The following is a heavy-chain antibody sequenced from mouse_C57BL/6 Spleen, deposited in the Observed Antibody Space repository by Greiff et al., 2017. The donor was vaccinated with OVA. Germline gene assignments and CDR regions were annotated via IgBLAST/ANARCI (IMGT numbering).Heavy chain of an antibody. CDR2: IDPETGGT. Sequence: QVQLKESGAELVRPGASVPLSCKASGYTFTDYEMHWVKQTPVHGLEWIGAIDPETGGTAYNQKFKGKAILTADKSSSTAYMELRSLTSEDSAVYYCTRGGDGYPWFAYWGQGTLVTVSA. CDR3: TRGGDGYPWFAY. CDR1: GYTFTDYE. V-gene: IGHV1-15*01. J-gene: IGHJ3*01. D-gene: IGHD2-3*01.